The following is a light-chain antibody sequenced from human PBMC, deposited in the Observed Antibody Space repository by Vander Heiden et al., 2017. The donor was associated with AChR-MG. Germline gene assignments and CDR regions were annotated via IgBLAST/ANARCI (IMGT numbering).Light chain of an antibody. J-gene: IGKJ4*01. CDR1: QSIGSY. V-gene: IGKV3-15*01. Sequence: EIVMTQSPATLSVSPGERATLPCRASQSIGSYLAWYQLKPGQAPMLLIYAASAWATGIPAKFSGSGSGTEFTLTISSLQSEDFVVYYCQQYNNWPLTFGGGTKVDIK. CDR2: AAS. CDR3: QQYNNWPLT.